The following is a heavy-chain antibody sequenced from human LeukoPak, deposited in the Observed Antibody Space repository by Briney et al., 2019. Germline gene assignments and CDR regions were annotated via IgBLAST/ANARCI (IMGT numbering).Heavy chain of an antibody. D-gene: IGHD4-17*01. Sequence: GGSLRLSYAGSGFTITNYWIHWVRQAPGKGLEWVSRVNPDGSRTGYADSAKGRFTISRDNAKNTLYLQMNSLRAEDTAVYYCARDFDYGGGLWGQGTLVTVSS. V-gene: IGHV3-74*01. J-gene: IGHJ4*02. CDR1: GFTITNYW. CDR3: ARDFDYGGGL. CDR2: VNPDGSRT.